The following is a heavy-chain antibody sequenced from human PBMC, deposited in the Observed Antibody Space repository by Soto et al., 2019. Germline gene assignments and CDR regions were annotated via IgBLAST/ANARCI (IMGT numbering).Heavy chain of an antibody. CDR3: ARHRVGTSGYDLDDAFDI. J-gene: IGHJ3*02. D-gene: IGHD5-12*01. CDR2: IYYSGST. V-gene: IGHV4-39*01. Sequence: SETLSLTCTVSGGSISSSSYYWGWIRQPPGKGLEWIGSIYYSGSTYYNPSLKSRVTISVDTSKNQFSLKLSSVTAADTAVYYCARHRVGTSGYDLDDAFDIWGQGTMVTVSS. CDR1: GGSISSSSYY.